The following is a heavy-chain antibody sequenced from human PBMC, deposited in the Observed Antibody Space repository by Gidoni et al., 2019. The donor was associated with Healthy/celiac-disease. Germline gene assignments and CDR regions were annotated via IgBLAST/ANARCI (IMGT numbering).Heavy chain of an antibody. V-gene: IGHV4-34*01. CDR3: ARGTRGMAGYNYYYGMDV. D-gene: IGHD5-12*01. CDR2: INHRGST. J-gene: IGHJ6*02. CDR1: GGSFRGYY. Sequence: QVQLQQWGAGLLKPSETLSLTRAVYGGSFRGYYWSWLRQPPGKGLEWIGEINHRGSTNYNPSLKSRVTISVDTSKNQFSLKLSSVTAADTAVYYCARGTRGMAGYNYYYGMDVWGQGTTVTVSS.